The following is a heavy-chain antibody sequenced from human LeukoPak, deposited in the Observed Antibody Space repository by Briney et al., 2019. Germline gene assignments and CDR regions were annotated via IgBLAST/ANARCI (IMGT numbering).Heavy chain of an antibody. CDR2: ISWNSGST. V-gene: IGHV3-9*01. J-gene: IGHJ4*02. Sequence: GGSLRLSCAASGFNFDDYAMHWVRQAPGKGLEWVSGISWNSGSTGYADSVKGRFTISRDNTKNSLYLQMNSLRAEDTALYYCAKDNGDILTGYFLGHFDYWGQGTLVTVSS. CDR3: AKDNGDILTGYFLGHFDY. CDR1: GFNFDDYA. D-gene: IGHD3-9*01.